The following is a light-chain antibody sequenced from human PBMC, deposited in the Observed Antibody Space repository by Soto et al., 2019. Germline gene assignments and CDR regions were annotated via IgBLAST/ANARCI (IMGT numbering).Light chain of an antibody. CDR2: AVS. Sequence: QSALTQPASVSGSPGQSITISCTGARSDVGNYDYVSWYQQHPGKAPKLIMYAVSHRPSGVSSRFSGSKSGNTAFLTISGLQAEDEAAYYCSSYTATNTLVVFGTGTKLTVL. CDR1: RSDVGNYDY. J-gene: IGLJ1*01. CDR3: SSYTATNTLVV. V-gene: IGLV2-14*01.